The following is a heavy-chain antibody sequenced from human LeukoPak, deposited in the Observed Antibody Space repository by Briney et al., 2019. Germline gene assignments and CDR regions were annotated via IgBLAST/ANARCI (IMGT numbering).Heavy chain of an antibody. CDR2: ISSSSSYI. Sequence: GGSLRLSCAASGFTFSSYSMNWVRQAPGKGLEWVSSISSSSSYIYYADPVKGRFTISRDNAKNSLYLQMNSLRAEDTAVYYCARDPPGVAARDNWFDPWGQGTLVTVSS. J-gene: IGHJ5*02. V-gene: IGHV3-21*01. CDR3: ARDPPGVAARDNWFDP. CDR1: GFTFSSYS. D-gene: IGHD2-15*01.